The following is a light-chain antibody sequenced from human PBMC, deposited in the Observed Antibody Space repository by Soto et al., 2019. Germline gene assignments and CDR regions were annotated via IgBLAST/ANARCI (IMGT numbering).Light chain of an antibody. V-gene: IGLV1-40*01. CDR1: SSNIGAGYD. J-gene: IGLJ2*01. Sequence: QSVLTQPPSVSGAPGQRVTISCTGSSSNIGAGYDVYWYQQLPGTAPKLLIYGTSNRPSGVPDRFSGSKSGTSASLAITGLEAEDESDYYCQSYDSSLSGYVVFGGGTKVTVL. CDR3: QSYDSSLSGYVV. CDR2: GTS.